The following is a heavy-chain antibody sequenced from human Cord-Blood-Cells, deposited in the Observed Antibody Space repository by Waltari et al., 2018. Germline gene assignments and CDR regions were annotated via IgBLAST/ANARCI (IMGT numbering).Heavy chain of an antibody. Sequence: QVQLVQSGAEVKKPGASVKVSCKASGYTFTSYAMHWVRQAPGQRIEWMGWINAGNGNTKYSQKFQGRVTITRDTSASTAYMELSSLRSEDTAVYYCAKGLEPLGWFDPWGQGTLVTVSS. CDR1: GYTFTSYA. V-gene: IGHV1-3*01. J-gene: IGHJ5*02. CDR2: INAGNGNT. CDR3: AKGLEPLGWFDP. D-gene: IGHD1-1*01.